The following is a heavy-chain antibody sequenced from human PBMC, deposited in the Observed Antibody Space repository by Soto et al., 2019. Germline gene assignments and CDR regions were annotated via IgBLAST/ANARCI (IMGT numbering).Heavy chain of an antibody. J-gene: IGHJ6*02. CDR3: ARVSGGDWYSDGKDV. V-gene: IGHV3-21*01. D-gene: IGHD2-21*02. CDR2: ISSSSSYI. Sequence: GGSLRLSCAASGFTFSSYSMNWVRQAPGKGLEWVSSISSSSSYIYYADSVKGRFTISRDNAKNSLYLQMNSLRAEDTAVYYCARVSGGDWYSDGKDVWGQGTTVTVSS. CDR1: GFTFSSYS.